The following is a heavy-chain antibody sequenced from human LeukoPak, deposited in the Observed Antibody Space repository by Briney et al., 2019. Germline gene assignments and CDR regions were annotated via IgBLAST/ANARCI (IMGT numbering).Heavy chain of an antibody. CDR2: IYHSGST. CDR1: GGSISSSNW. J-gene: IGHJ4*02. CDR3: ARVGYDSSGYDYFDY. D-gene: IGHD3-22*01. Sequence: SETLSLTCAVSGGSISSSNWWSWVRQPPGKGLEWIGEIYHSGSTNYNPSLKSRVTISVDKSKNQFSLKLSSVTAADTAVYYCARVGYDSSGYDYFDYWGQGTLVTVSS. V-gene: IGHV4-4*02.